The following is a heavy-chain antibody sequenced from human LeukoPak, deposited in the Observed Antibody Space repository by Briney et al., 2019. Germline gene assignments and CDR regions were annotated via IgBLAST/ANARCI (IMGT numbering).Heavy chain of an antibody. J-gene: IGHJ4*02. Sequence: PSETLSLTCAVSGGSISSSNWWSWVRQPPGKGLEWIGSIYYSGSTYYNPSLKSRVTISVDTSKNQFSLKLSSVTAADTAVYYCARDESGYCGGDCTPPDYWGQGTLVTASS. CDR3: ARDESGYCGGDCTPPDY. D-gene: IGHD2-21*02. V-gene: IGHV4-4*02. CDR2: IYYSGST. CDR1: GGSISSSNW.